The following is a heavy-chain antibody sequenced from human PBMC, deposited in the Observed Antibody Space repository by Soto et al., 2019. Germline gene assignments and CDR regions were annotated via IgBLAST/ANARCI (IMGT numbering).Heavy chain of an antibody. CDR1: GYSFTGYY. D-gene: IGHD2-8*02. J-gene: IGHJ4*02. Sequence: ASVKVSCKASGYSFTGYYIHWVRQAPGQGLEWMGWINPDSGATNYAQNFQGRVTLTSDTSISTASMDLTSMTSDDTAVYYCARGDYGTGGYPFPYLSYRGQGTLVTVSS. CDR3: ARGDYGTGGYPFPYLSY. V-gene: IGHV1-2*02. CDR2: INPDSGAT.